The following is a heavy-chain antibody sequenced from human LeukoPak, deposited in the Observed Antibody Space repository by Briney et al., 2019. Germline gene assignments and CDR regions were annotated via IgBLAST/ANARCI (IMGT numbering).Heavy chain of an antibody. CDR2: LKQDGREK. CDR3: ARKGELERRRSWDY. Sequence: HTGGSLRLSCAASGFTFSNYWMSWVRQAPGKGLEWVANLKQDGREKYYVDSVKGRFTISRDNAKNSLYLQMSSLRAEDTAVYFCARKGELERRRSWDYWGQGTLVTVSS. V-gene: IGHV3-7*03. J-gene: IGHJ4*02. CDR1: GFTFSNYW. D-gene: IGHD1-1*01.